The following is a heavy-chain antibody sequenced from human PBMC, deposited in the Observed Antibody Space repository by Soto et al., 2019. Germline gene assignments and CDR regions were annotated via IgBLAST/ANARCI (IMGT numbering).Heavy chain of an antibody. J-gene: IGHJ6*03. CDR3: ARGRIMITSGRPNAYYYMDV. CDR2: INHSGST. V-gene: IGHV4-34*01. Sequence: QVQLQQWGAGLLKPSETLSLTCAVYGGSFSGYYWSWIRQPPGKGLEWIGDINHSGSTNYNPSLKSRVTISVDTSKNQFSLKLSSVTAADTAVYYCARGRIMITSGRPNAYYYMDVWGKGTTVTVSS. CDR1: GGSFSGYY. D-gene: IGHD3-16*01.